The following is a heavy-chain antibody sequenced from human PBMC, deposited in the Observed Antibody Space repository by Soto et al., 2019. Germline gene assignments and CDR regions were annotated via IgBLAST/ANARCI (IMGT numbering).Heavy chain of an antibody. V-gene: IGHV1-69*13. CDR1: GGTFSSYA. CDR3: ARDPHNWNYGGYYYYGMDV. Sequence: GASVKVSCKASGGTFSSYAISWVRQAPGQGLEWMGGIIPIFGTANYAQKFQGRVTITADESTSTAYMELSSLRSEDTAVYYCARDPHNWNYGGYYYYGMDVWGQGTTVTVSS. J-gene: IGHJ6*02. CDR2: IIPIFGTA. D-gene: IGHD1-7*01.